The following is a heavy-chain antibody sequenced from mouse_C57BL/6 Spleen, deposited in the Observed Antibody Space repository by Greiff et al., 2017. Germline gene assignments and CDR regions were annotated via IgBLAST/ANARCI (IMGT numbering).Heavy chain of an antibody. CDR2: IDPEDGDT. V-gene: IGHV14-2*01. J-gene: IGHJ4*01. D-gene: IGHD2-2*01. Sequence: VQLQQSGAELVKPGASVKLSCTASGFNIKDYYMHWVKQRTEQGLEWIGRIDPEDGDTKYAPKFQGKAPITADTSSNTAYLQLSSLTSEDTAVYYCARPSDYGYDGGSCYAMGGWGQGATVTVAS. CDR3: ARPSDYGYDGGSCYAMGG. CDR1: GFNIKDYY.